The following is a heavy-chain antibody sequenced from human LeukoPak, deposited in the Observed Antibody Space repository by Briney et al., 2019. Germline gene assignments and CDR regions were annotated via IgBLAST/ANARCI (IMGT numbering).Heavy chain of an antibody. CDR3: ARDLAVAGTGN. D-gene: IGHD6-13*01. CDR1: GFTFSSYS. J-gene: IGHJ4*02. V-gene: IGHV3-48*01. Sequence: PGGSLRLSCAASGFTFSSYSMNWVRQAPGKGLEWVSYISSSSSTIYYADSVKGRFTISRDSAKHSLYLQMNSLRADDTAVYYCARDLAVAGTGNWGQGTLVTVSS. CDR2: ISSSSSTI.